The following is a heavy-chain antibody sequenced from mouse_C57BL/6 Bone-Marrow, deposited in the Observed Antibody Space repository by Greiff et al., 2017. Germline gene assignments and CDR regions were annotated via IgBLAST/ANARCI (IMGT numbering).Heavy chain of an antibody. V-gene: IGHV5-4*01. Sequence: EVMLVESGGGLVKPGGSLKLSCAASGFTFSSYAMSWVRQTPEKRLEWVATISDGGSYTYYPDNVKGRFTISRDNAKNNLYLQMSHLKSEDTAMYYCAREASWFAYWGKGTRVTVSA. J-gene: IGHJ3*01. CDR2: ISDGGSYT. CDR1: GFTFSSYA. CDR3: AREASWFAY.